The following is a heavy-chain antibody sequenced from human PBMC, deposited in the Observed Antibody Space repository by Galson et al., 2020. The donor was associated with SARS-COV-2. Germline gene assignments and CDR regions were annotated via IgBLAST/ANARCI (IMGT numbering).Heavy chain of an antibody. CDR2: TYYKAKWYY. CDR3: ARGWWASGFFY. D-gene: IGHD2-15*01. V-gene: IGHV6-1*01. J-gene: IGHJ4*02. Sequence: SQTLPLTCDISGDSISGNSGAWNWIRQSPSRGLEWLGRTYYKAKWYYDYAASVRSRIVINPDTSKNQFSLQLNSVTPDDTAVYYCARGWWASGFFYWGLGTRVTV. CDR1: GDSISGNSGA.